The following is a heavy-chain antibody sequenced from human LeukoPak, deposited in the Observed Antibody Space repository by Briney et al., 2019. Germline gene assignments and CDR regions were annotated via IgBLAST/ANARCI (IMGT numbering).Heavy chain of an antibody. Sequence: GGSLRLSCAASGFTFSSYAMSWVRQAPGKGLEWVSTISGSGDTTYYADSVKGRFTISRDNSKNTLYPQMNSLRAEDTAVYYCPFMFRGVYYMDVWGKGTTVTVSS. V-gene: IGHV3-23*01. CDR3: PFMFRGVYYMDV. D-gene: IGHD3-10*01. CDR1: GFTFSSYA. CDR2: ISGSGDTT. J-gene: IGHJ6*03.